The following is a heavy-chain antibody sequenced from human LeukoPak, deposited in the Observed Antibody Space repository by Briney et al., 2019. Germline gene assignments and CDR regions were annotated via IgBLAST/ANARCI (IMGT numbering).Heavy chain of an antibody. CDR2: VSGSGGGT. CDR3: TKGTIWLPFDY. CDR1: GFTFSSYA. J-gene: IGHJ4*02. D-gene: IGHD5-18*01. Sequence: GGSLRLSCAASGFTFSSYAMSWVRQAPGKGLEWVSVVSGSGGGTNYADSVKGRFTIPRDNSKNTLYLQMNSLRAEDTAVYYCTKGTIWLPFDYWGQGTLVTVSS. V-gene: IGHV3-23*01.